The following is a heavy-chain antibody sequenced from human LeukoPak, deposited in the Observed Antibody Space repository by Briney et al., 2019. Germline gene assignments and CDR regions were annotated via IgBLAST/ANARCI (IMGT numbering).Heavy chain of an antibody. CDR3: ARGHRHYFDY. Sequence: ASVKVSCKASGGTFSSYAISWVRQAPGQGLEWMGGIIPIFGTANYAQKFQGRVTITADESTSTAHMELSSLRSEDTAVYYCARGHRHYFDYWGQGTLVTVSS. J-gene: IGHJ4*02. V-gene: IGHV1-69*13. CDR1: GGTFSSYA. CDR2: IIPIFGTA.